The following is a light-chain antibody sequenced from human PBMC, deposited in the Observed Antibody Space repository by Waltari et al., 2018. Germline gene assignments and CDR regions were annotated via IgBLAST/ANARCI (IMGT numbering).Light chain of an antibody. J-gene: IGKJ4*01. V-gene: IGKV4-1*01. CDR3: QQYYGVPLT. Sequence: DIVMTQSPDFLAVSLGERATINCKSSQSVLYSANNQDYLAWYQQKPGQPPKLLIYWASTRESGVPDRFSGSGSGTDFTLTISSLQAEDVAVYYCQQYYGVPLTFGGGTKV. CDR2: WAS. CDR1: QSVLYSANNQDY.